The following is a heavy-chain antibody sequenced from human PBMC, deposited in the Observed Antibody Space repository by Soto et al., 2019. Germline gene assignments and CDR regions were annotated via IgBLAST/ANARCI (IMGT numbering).Heavy chain of an antibody. Sequence: GESLKISCKGSGYSFTSYWISWVRQMPGKGLEWMGRIDPSDSCTNYSPSFQGHVTISADKSISTAYLQWSSLKASDTAMYYCARHSSTITMIVVVDAFDIWGQGTMVTVSS. D-gene: IGHD3-22*01. CDR1: GYSFTSYW. CDR3: ARHSSTITMIVVVDAFDI. CDR2: IDPSDSCT. V-gene: IGHV5-10-1*01. J-gene: IGHJ3*02.